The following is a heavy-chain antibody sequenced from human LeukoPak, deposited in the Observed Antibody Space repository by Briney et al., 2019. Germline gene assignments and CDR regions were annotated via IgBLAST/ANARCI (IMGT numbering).Heavy chain of an antibody. D-gene: IGHD1-26*01. CDR2: ITSSDSTT. Sequence: GGSLRLSCVASGFTFSSYEMNWVRQAPGKGLEWLSYITSSDSTTHYADSVKGRFTISRDDAQNSLYLQMNSLRVEDTAVYYCARDLSVGAKPDLGFDYWGQGTLVTVPS. CDR3: ARDLSVGAKPDLGFDY. J-gene: IGHJ4*02. V-gene: IGHV3-48*03. CDR1: GFTFSSYE.